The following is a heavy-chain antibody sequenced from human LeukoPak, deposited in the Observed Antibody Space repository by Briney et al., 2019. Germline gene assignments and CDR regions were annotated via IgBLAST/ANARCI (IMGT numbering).Heavy chain of an antibody. J-gene: IGHJ3*02. V-gene: IGHV3-21*01. CDR1: GFTFSSYS. CDR3: ARDLIPGYDAFDI. CDR2: ISSSSSYI. D-gene: IGHD2-21*01. Sequence: PGGSLRLSCAASGFTFSSYSMNWVRQAPGKGLEWVSSISSSSSYIYYADSVKGRFTISRDNAKNSLCLQMNSLRAEDTAVYYCARDLIPGYDAFDIWGQGTMVTVSS.